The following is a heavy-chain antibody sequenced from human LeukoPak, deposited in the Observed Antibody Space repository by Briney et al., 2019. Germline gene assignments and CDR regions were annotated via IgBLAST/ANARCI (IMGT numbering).Heavy chain of an antibody. CDR3: ARGVSGNWFDP. CDR2: IYHSGST. J-gene: IGHJ5*02. V-gene: IGHV4-38-2*02. D-gene: IGHD3-10*01. Sequence: SETLSLTCTVSGYSMSSGYYWGWIRQPPGKGLEWIGSIYHSGSTYYNPSLKSRVTIPVDTSKNQFSLKLSSVTAADTAVYYCARGVSGNWFDPWGQGTLVTVSS. CDR1: GYSMSSGYY.